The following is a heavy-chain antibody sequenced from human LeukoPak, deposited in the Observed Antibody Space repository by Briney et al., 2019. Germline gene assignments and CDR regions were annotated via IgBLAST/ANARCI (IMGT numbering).Heavy chain of an antibody. CDR1: GFTFSSYE. CDR3: VKDSRPFLGFYFDY. CDR2: ISSSGSTI. D-gene: IGHD3-3*02. V-gene: IGHV3-48*03. Sequence: GGSLRLSCAASGFTFSSYEMNWVRQAPGKGLERVSYISSSGSTIYYADSVKGRFTISRDNAKNSLYLQMNSLRAEDMAFYYCVKDSRPFLGFYFDYWGQGTLLTVSS. J-gene: IGHJ4*02.